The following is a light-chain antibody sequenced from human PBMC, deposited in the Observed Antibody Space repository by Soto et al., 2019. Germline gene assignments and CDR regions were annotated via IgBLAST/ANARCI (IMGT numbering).Light chain of an antibody. CDR2: KTS. J-gene: IGKJ4*02. V-gene: IGKV1-5*03. CDR3: QQYENFSP. CDR1: QTISGL. Sequence: DIQMTQSPSTLSASVGDRVTITCRASQTISGLLAWYQQKPGKAPKLLIYKTSSLQSGVPSRFIGRGSWTEFNLTISRLQPDDFATYYYQQYENFSPFGGGTKVEIK.